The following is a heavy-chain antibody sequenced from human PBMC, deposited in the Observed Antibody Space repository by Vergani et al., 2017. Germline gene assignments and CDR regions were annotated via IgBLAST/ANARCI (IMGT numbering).Heavy chain of an antibody. CDR3: AILIAANYFDY. CDR1: GGSISSSSYY. V-gene: IGHV4-39*01. J-gene: IGHJ4*02. CDR2: IYYSGST. D-gene: IGHD6-25*01. Sequence: QLQLQESGPGLVKPSETLSLTCTVSGGSISSSSYYWGWIRQPPGKGLEWIGSIYYSGSTYYNPSLKSRVTISVDTSKNLFSLKLSAVTAADTAVYYCAILIAANYFDYWGQGTLVTVSS.